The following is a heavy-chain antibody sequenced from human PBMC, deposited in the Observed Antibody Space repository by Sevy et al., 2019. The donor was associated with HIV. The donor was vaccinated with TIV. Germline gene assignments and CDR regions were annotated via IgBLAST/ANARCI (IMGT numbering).Heavy chain of an antibody. D-gene: IGHD3-22*01. Sequence: GGSLRLSCAGSGFSFSTYAWHWVRQAPGKGLERVAIMSYDGSDKYYADSVKGRFTISRDNSKNTLSLQMNSLRAEDTAVYYCARDSGYDPSGYLPGHWRQGTLVTVSS. CDR3: ARDSGYDPSGYLPGH. CDR2: MSYDGSDK. V-gene: IGHV3-30-3*01. J-gene: IGHJ4*02. CDR1: GFSFSTYA.